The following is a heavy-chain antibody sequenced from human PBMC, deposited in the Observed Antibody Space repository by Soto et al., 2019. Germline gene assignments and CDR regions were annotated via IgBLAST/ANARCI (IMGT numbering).Heavy chain of an antibody. CDR1: GFTFDDYA. Sequence: GGSLRLSCAASGFTFDDYAMHWVRQAPGKGLEWVSGISWNSGSIGYADSVKGRFTISRDNAKNSLYLQMNSLRAEDTALYYCAKDNDFWSGSLDYWGQGTLVTVSS. V-gene: IGHV3-9*01. D-gene: IGHD3-3*01. CDR3: AKDNDFWSGSLDY. J-gene: IGHJ4*02. CDR2: ISWNSGSI.